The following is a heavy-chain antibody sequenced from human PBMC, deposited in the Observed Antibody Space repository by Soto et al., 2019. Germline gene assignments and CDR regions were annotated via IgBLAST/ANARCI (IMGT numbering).Heavy chain of an antibody. Sequence: TGGAQRLSCAASGFTVSSNYMSWVRQAPGKGLEWVSGIYSGGSTYYADSVKGRFTISRDNSKNTLYLQMNSLRAEDTAVYYCARDRTLRPGSFRDAFDIWGQGTMVTVSS. J-gene: IGHJ3*02. V-gene: IGHV3-66*01. CDR1: GFTVSSNY. CDR2: IYSGGST. CDR3: ARDRTLRPGSFRDAFDI. D-gene: IGHD3-10*01.